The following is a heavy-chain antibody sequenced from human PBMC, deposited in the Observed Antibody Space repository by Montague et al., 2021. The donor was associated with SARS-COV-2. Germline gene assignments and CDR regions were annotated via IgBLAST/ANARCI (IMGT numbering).Heavy chain of an antibody. V-gene: IGHV4-61*02. J-gene: IGHJ4*02. CDR2: IYTRGTT. D-gene: IGHD5-12*01. CDR3: ARAHSGSCANLDN. Sequence: IYTRGTTEYXXXVESRVTISVDTSKNQFSLKLTSVTAAETAVYYCARAHSGSCANLDNWGQGSLVTVSS.